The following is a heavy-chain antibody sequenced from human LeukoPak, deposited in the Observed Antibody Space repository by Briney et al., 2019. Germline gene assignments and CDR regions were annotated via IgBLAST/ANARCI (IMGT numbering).Heavy chain of an antibody. CDR3: ARGIVAWVVAATGLDDAFDI. CDR1: GGSFSGYY. J-gene: IGHJ3*02. CDR2: IYYSGST. D-gene: IGHD2-15*01. V-gene: IGHV4-59*01. Sequence: PSETLSLTCAVYGGSFSGYYWSWIRQPPGKGLEWIGYIYYSGSTNYNPSLKSRVTISVDTSKNQFSLKLSSVTAADTAVYYCARGIVAWVVAATGLDDAFDIWGQGTMVTVSS.